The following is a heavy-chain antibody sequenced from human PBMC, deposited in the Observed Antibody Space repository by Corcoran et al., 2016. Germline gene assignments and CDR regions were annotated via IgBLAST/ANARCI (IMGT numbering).Heavy chain of an antibody. J-gene: IGHJ6*02. CDR3: ARGRNYDILTGYSGYYYGMDV. Sequence: QVQLVQSGAEVKKPGASVKVSCKASGYTFTGYYMHWVRQAPGQGLEWMGWINPNSGGTNYAQKFQGWVTMTRDTSISTAYMELSRLRSDDTAVYYWARGRNYDILTGYSGYYYGMDVWGQGTTVTISS. CDR1: GYTFTGYY. V-gene: IGHV1-2*04. D-gene: IGHD3-9*01. CDR2: INPNSGGT.